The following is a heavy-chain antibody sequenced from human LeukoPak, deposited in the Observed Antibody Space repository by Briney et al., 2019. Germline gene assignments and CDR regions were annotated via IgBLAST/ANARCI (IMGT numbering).Heavy chain of an antibody. CDR2: IYYNGNT. CDR1: GGSISSSTHF. V-gene: IGHV4-39*01. Sequence: SETLSLTCSVSGGSISSSTHFWGWIRRPPGKGLEWIGNIYYNGNTYYDPSFKSRVTQSVDTSKNQFSVNLRSVTAADTAIYYCARAQYYYDTSGYHTLYFDYWGQGTLVTVSS. CDR3: ARAQYYYDTSGYHTLYFDY. J-gene: IGHJ4*02. D-gene: IGHD3-22*01.